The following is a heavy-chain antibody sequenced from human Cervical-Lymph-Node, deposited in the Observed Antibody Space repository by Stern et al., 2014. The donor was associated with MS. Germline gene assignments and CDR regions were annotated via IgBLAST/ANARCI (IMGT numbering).Heavy chain of an antibody. V-gene: IGHV1-69*01. Sequence: QVQLGQSGAEVKKPGSSVKVSCKASGDTFSNYGISWVRQAPGQGLEWMGGIIPIFGTANYAQKFKGRVTITADASTSTVYMELSSLRSEDTAVYYCARDDVMVWGMDVWGQGTTVTVSS. J-gene: IGHJ6*02. CDR3: ARDDVMVWGMDV. CDR2: IIPIFGTA. CDR1: GDTFSNYG. D-gene: IGHD3-10*01.